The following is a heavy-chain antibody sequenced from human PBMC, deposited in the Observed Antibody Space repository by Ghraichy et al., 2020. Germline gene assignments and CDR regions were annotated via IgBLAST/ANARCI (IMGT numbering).Heavy chain of an antibody. V-gene: IGHV2-5*02. CDR1: AFSLNTNGVS. D-gene: IGHD2-15*01. Sequence: PTLVKPTQTLTLTCTFSAFSLNTNGVSVGWIRQPPGKGLEWLALIYWDDTKVYSPSLNNRLTISKDTSKSQVVLTLTDMDPVDTATYYCAHRAFFCSGGTCFDPWGRGTLVTVSS. J-gene: IGHJ5*02. CDR2: IYWDDTK. CDR3: AHRAFFCSGGTCFDP.